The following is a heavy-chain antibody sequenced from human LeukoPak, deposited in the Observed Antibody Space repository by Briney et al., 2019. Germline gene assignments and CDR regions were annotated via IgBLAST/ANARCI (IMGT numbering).Heavy chain of an antibody. D-gene: IGHD6-13*01. CDR3: ARAPRIAAAAGRFDP. V-gene: IGHV3-48*01. CDR2: ISSSSSTI. Sequence: GGSLRLSCAASRFTFSSYSMNWVRQAPGKGLEWVSYISSSSSTIYYADSVKGRFTISRDNAKNSLYLQMNSLRAEDTAVYYCARAPRIAAAAGRFDPWGQGTLVTVSS. J-gene: IGHJ5*02. CDR1: RFTFSSYS.